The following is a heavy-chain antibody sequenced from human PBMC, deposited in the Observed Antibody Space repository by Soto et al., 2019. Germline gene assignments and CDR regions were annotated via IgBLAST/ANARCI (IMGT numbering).Heavy chain of an antibody. J-gene: IGHJ6*02. CDR1: GGSISGGRYY. CDR3: TRDRGFGMDV. V-gene: IGHV4-31*03. Sequence: QVPLQESGPGLVKPSQTLSLTCNVSGGSISGGRYYWNWIRQHPGKGLEWIGNIYDNGITYYNPSLKMRVIISEDTSKNQFSLRLSSMTAADTAVYYCTRDRGFGMDVWGQGTTVTVSS. CDR2: IYDNGIT.